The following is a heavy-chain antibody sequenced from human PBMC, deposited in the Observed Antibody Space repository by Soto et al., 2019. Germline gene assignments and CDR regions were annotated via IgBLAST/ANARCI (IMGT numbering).Heavy chain of an antibody. D-gene: IGHD4-17*01. CDR1: GGSISSSSYY. CDR2: IYYSGST. J-gene: IGHJ6*02. V-gene: IGHV4-39*01. Sequence: SETLSLTCTVSGGSISSSSYYWGWIRQPPGKGLELIGSIYYSGSTYYNPSLKSRVTISVDTSKNQFSLKLSSVTAADTAVYYCARHNYGLSGGLQRGGMDVWGQGTTVTVSS. CDR3: ARHNYGLSGGLQRGGMDV.